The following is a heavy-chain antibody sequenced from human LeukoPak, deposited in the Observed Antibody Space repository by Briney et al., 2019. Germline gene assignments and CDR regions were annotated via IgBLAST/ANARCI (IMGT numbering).Heavy chain of an antibody. Sequence: AETLSLTCAVSGYSISSGYNWGWIRPPPGKGVEWIGIIYDSGSTYYNPSLKSRVTISVETSKNKFSLKLSSVTAADAAVYYCARQGILSGYPHDAFDIWGQGTMVTVSS. CDR2: IYDSGST. CDR1: GYSISSGYN. V-gene: IGHV4-38-2*01. J-gene: IGHJ3*02. CDR3: ARQGILSGYPHDAFDI. D-gene: IGHD3-9*01.